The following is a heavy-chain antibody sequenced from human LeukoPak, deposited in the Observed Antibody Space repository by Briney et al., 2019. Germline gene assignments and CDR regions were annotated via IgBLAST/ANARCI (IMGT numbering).Heavy chain of an antibody. CDR1: GFTFSSYE. D-gene: IGHD4-17*01. CDR2: ISSSGSTI. Sequence: GGSLRLSCAASGFTFSSYEMNWVRQAPGEGLEWVSYISSSGSTIYYADSVKGRFTISRDNSKNTLYLQMNSLRAEDTAVYYCAKDRAPDYGDYRSQFDYWGQGTLVTVSS. CDR3: AKDRAPDYGDYRSQFDY. J-gene: IGHJ4*02. V-gene: IGHV3-48*03.